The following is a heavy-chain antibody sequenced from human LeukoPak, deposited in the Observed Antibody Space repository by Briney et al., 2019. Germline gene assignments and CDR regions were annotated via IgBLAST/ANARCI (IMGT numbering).Heavy chain of an antibody. Sequence: GGSLRLSCAASGFTFSSSAMSWVRQAPGKGLEWVSTISGSGDRTYYADSVKGRFTISRDNSKNTLFLHMNSLRAEDTAVYSCARGYYGSGSYGWFDYWGQGTLVTVSS. CDR1: GFTFSSSA. J-gene: IGHJ4*02. CDR3: ARGYYGSGSYGWFDY. CDR2: ISGSGDRT. V-gene: IGHV3-23*01. D-gene: IGHD3-10*01.